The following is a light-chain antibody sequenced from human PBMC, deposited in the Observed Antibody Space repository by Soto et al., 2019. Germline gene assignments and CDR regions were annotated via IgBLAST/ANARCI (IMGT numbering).Light chain of an antibody. Sequence: EIVLTQFPGTLSLSPGERATLSCGASQSFTSNYLAWYQQKPGQAPRLLIYGASTRATGIPDRFSGSGSGTYFTLTISSLEPEDFAVYYCQQRSNWPTFGQGTKLEIK. CDR1: QSFTSNY. CDR2: GAS. V-gene: IGKV3D-20*02. CDR3: QQRSNWPT. J-gene: IGKJ2*01.